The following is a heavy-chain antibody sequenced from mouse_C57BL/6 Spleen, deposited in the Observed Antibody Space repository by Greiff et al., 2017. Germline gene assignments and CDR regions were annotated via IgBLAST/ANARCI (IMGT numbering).Heavy chain of an antibody. V-gene: IGHV5-9*01. D-gene: IGHD1-1*01. Sequence: EVKLEESGGGLVKPGGSLKLSCAASGFTFSSYTMSWVRQTPEKRLEWVATISGGGGNTYYPDSVKGRFTISRDNAKNTLYLQMSSLRSEDTALYYGARQDYGSSYSYWYFDVWGTGTTVTVSS. CDR1: GFTFSSYT. CDR2: ISGGGGNT. J-gene: IGHJ1*03. CDR3: ARQDYGSSYSYWYFDV.